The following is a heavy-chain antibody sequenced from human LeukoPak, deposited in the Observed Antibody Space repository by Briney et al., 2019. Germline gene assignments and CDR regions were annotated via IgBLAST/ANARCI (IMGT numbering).Heavy chain of an antibody. V-gene: IGHV1-46*01. CDR2: INPSGGST. CDR3: ARDRGGLTTDYGDYASGYFDL. J-gene: IGHJ2*01. Sequence: VASVKVSCKASGYSFPSYGINWVRQAPGQGLEWMGIINPSGGSTSYAQKFQGRVTMTRDTSTSTVYMELSSLRSEDTAVYYCARDRGGLTTDYGDYASGYFDLWGRGTLVTVSS. D-gene: IGHD4-17*01. CDR1: GYSFPSYG.